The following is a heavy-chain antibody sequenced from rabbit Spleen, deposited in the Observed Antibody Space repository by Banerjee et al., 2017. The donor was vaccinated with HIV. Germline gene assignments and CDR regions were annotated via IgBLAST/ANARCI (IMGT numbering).Heavy chain of an antibody. CDR2: INTGNGNT. V-gene: IGHV1S45*01. Sequence: QEQLEESGGDLVKPEGSLTLTCTASGLDLSSYYYMCWVRQAPGKGLEWIGCINTGNGNTYYASWASGRFTISKTSSTTVTLQMTSLTAADTATYFCARHGNGYGAYALWGPGTLVTVS. J-gene: IGHJ4*01. CDR1: GLDLSSYYY. CDR3: ARHGNGYGAYAL. D-gene: IGHD6-1*01.